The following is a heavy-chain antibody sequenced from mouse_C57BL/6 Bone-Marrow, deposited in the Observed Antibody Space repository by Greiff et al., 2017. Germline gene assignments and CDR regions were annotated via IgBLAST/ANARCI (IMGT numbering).Heavy chain of an antibody. J-gene: IGHJ3*01. V-gene: IGHV1-15*01. Sequence: QVQLKESGAELVRPGASVTLSCKASGYTFTDYEMHWVKQTPVHGLEWIGAIDPETGGTAYNQKFKGKAILTADKSSSTAYMELRSLTSEDSAVYYCTSRNWFAYWGQGTLVTVSA. CDR2: IDPETGGT. CDR3: TSRNWFAY. CDR1: GYTFTDYE.